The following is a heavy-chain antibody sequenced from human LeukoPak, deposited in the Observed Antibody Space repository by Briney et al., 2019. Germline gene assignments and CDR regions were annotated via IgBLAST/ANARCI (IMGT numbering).Heavy chain of an antibody. V-gene: IGHV3-48*04. D-gene: IGHD3-3*01. Sequence: GGSLRLSCAASGFTFSSYSMNWVRQAPGKGLEWVSYISSSSTIYYADSVKGRFTISRDNAKNALFLQLNSLGTEDTAVYYCARDPANDAFYDFWSGPNWGQGTLVTVSS. J-gene: IGHJ4*02. CDR3: ARDPANDAFYDFWSGPN. CDR2: ISSSSTI. CDR1: GFTFSSYS.